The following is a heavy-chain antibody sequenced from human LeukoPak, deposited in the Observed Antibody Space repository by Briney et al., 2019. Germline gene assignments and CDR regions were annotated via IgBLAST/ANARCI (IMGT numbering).Heavy chain of an antibody. CDR2: ISDSGYYT. CDR3: MKAGLRGDDSHAKLSDY. D-gene: IGHD2-21*01. CDR1: GFTFSSYA. Sequence: GSSLRLSCAASGFTFSSYAMSWVRQAPGKGLEWVSTISDSGYYTYYADSVKGRFTISRDNSKNTLHLQMNSLRGEDTAVYYCMKAGLRGDDSHAKLSDYWGQGTLVTVSS. V-gene: IGHV3-23*01. J-gene: IGHJ4*02.